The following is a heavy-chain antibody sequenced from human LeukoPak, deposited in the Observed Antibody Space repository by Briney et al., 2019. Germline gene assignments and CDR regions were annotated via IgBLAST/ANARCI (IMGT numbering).Heavy chain of an antibody. D-gene: IGHD1-26*01. CDR3: VTYSGSFNPHFDF. CDR2: INPNSGGT. Sequence: ASVKVSCKASGYAFTGYYMHWVRQAPGQGLEWMGWINPNSGGTNYAQKFQGRVTMTEDPSTDTASMELSSLRSEDTAVYFCVTYSGSFNPHFDFWGEGTLVTVSS. V-gene: IGHV1-2*02. CDR1: GYAFTGYY. J-gene: IGHJ4*02.